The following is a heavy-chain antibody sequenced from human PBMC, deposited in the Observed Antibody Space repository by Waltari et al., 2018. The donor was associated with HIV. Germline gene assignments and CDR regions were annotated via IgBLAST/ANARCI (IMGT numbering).Heavy chain of an antibody. CDR1: GYSFTSYW. V-gene: IGHV5-51*03. J-gene: IGHJ6*02. D-gene: IGHD1-26*01. CDR3: ARYRYSGSYSPYNYDMDV. CDR2: IYPGDSDT. Sequence: EIQLVQSGAVVKEPRESLRISCTGFGYSFTSYWIRWVRQMPGKGLEWIGIIYPGDSDTRYSPSDQGQVTISADKSINTAYLQWSRLKASDTAIYYCARYRYSGSYSPYNYDMDVWGHGTTVTVSS.